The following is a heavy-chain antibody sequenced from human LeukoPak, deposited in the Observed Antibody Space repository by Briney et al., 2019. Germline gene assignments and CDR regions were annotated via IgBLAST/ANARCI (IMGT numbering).Heavy chain of an antibody. J-gene: IGHJ4*02. CDR3: ARLIYSYGSYFDY. D-gene: IGHD5-18*01. CDR2: IYYSGST. CDR1: GVSSSSYY. Sequence: PSETLSLTCTVSGVSSSSYYCSWSRQPPGKGLEWIGYIYYSGSTNYNSSLNSRVTISVDTSKNQFSLKLSSVTAADTAVYYCARLIYSYGSYFDYWGQGTLVTVSS. V-gene: IGHV4-59*01.